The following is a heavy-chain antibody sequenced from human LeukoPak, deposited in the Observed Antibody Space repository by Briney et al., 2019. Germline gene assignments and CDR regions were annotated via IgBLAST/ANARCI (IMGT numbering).Heavy chain of an antibody. CDR1: GGSISSSSYY. CDR2: IYYSGST. V-gene: IGHV4-39*07. J-gene: IGHJ4*02. CDR3: ARDRRSGYYLIDY. Sequence: SETLSLTCTVSGGSISSSSYYWGWIRQPPGKGLEWIGGIYYSGSTYYNPSLKSRVTISVDTSKNQFSLKLSSVTAADTAVYYCARDRRSGYYLIDYWGQGTLVTVSS. D-gene: IGHD3-22*01.